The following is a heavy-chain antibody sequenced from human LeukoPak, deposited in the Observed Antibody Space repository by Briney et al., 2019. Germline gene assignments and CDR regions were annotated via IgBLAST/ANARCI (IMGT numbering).Heavy chain of an antibody. J-gene: IGHJ4*02. CDR3: AKKAVALDY. Sequence: AGGSLGLSCAASGFSVSNNYMAWVRQAPGKGLEWVSVLYTSGNTDYADSVKGRFTISRDNSKNTLYLQMNSLRAEDTALDYCAKKAVALDYWGQGTLVTVSS. CDR2: LYTSGNT. CDR1: GFSVSNNY. V-gene: IGHV3-53*01. D-gene: IGHD6-19*01.